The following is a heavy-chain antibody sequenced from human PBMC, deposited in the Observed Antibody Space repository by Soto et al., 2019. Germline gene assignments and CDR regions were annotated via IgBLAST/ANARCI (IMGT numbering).Heavy chain of an antibody. CDR2: IYSGGST. CDR1: GFTVSSNY. V-gene: IGHV3-53*01. D-gene: IGHD4-17*01. J-gene: IGHJ2*01. CDR3: ARGRFDYGGNPEWYFDL. Sequence: EVQLVESGGGLIQPGGSLRLSCAASGFTVSSNYMSWVRQAPGKGLEWVSVIYSGGSTYYADSVKGRFTISRDNSKNTLYLQMNSLRAEDTAVYYCARGRFDYGGNPEWYFDLWGRGTLVTVSS.